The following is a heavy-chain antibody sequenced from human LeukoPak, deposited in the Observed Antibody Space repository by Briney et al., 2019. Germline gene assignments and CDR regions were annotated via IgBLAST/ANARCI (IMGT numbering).Heavy chain of an antibody. Sequence: ASVKVSCKASGYTFTGYYMRWVRQAPGQGLEWMGWINPNSGGTNYAQKFQGRVTMTRDTSISTAYMELSRLRSDDTAVYYCARDKGRIAIGAFDIWGQGTMVTVSS. V-gene: IGHV1-2*02. D-gene: IGHD6-13*01. CDR2: INPNSGGT. CDR1: GYTFTGYY. J-gene: IGHJ3*02. CDR3: ARDKGRIAIGAFDI.